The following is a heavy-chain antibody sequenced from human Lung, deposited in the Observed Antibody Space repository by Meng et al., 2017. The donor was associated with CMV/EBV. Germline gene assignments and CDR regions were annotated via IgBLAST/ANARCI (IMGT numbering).Heavy chain of an antibody. J-gene: IGHJ4*02. CDR3: AKDRAGAASPHFDF. V-gene: IGHV3-33*06. D-gene: IGHD2-15*01. CDR2: IWYDGSNE. CDR1: GSSFRDHG. Sequence: GGSXRLXXVVSGSSFRDHGMHWVRQAPGKGPEWVAVIWYDGSNEDYADSVKGRFTISRDNSKNTLYLQMNSLRAEDTAMYYCAKDRAGAASPHFDFWGPGTLVTVSS.